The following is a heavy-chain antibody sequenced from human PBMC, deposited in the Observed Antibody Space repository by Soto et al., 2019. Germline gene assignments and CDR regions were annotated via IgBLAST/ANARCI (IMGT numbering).Heavy chain of an antibody. D-gene: IGHD3-10*01. J-gene: IGHJ4*02. Sequence: SETLSLTCAVSGGSISSGGYSWSWIRQPPGKGLEWIGYIYHSGSTFYNPSLRSRVTISVDTSKTQFSLNLTSVTAADTAVYFCARQVQDFSGPGSYYFDSWGQGTLVTVSS. CDR3: ARQVQDFSGPGSYYFDS. CDR1: GGSISSGGYS. V-gene: IGHV4-30-2*03. CDR2: IYHSGST.